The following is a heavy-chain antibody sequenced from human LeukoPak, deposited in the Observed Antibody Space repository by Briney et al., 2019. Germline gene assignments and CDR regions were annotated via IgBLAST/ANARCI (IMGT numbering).Heavy chain of an antibody. Sequence: PSGTLSLTCAVSGGSISSSNWWTWVRQPPGKGLEWIGEIYHSGSTNYSPSLKSRVTISVDKSKNQFSLKLNSVTAADTAVYYCARRGTAAANGAFGYWGQGTLVTVSS. CDR3: ARRGTAAANGAFGY. CDR1: GGSISSSNW. D-gene: IGHD6-13*01. J-gene: IGHJ4*02. V-gene: IGHV4-4*02. CDR2: IYHSGST.